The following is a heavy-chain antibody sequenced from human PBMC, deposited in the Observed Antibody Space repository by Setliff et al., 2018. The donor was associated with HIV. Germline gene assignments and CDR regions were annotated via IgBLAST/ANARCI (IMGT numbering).Heavy chain of an antibody. D-gene: IGHD2-15*01. V-gene: IGHV5-51*01. J-gene: IGHJ6*03. CDR2: IYPGDSDT. Sequence: PGESLKISCKASGYSFTNFWIGWVRQMPGKGLEWMGIIYPGDSDTRYSPSFQGQVTISADKSISTAYLQWSSLKASDTAMYYCARHPPTYCSGGSCYSGNYYYMDVWGKGTTVTVSS. CDR1: GYSFTNFW. CDR3: ARHPPTYCSGGSCYSGNYYYMDV.